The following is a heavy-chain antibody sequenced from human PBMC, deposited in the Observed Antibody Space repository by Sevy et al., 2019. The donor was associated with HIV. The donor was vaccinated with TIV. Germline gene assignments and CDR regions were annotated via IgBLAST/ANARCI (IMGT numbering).Heavy chain of an antibody. Sequence: SETLSLTCTVSGDSIRSSVHFWAWIRQPPGKGLQWLGSIHHRGDTYYNPSLRSPVTISFDTSKNQVSLNLNSMTAADTAVYFCARHCLHYFDNTGYGEAFDIWGQGSLVTVSS. V-gene: IGHV4-39*01. D-gene: IGHD3-22*01. J-gene: IGHJ3*02. CDR3: ARHCLHYFDNTGYGEAFDI. CDR1: GDSIRSSVHF. CDR2: IHHRGDT.